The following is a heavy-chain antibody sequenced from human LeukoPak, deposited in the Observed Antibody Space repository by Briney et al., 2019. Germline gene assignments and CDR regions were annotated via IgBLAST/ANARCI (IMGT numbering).Heavy chain of an antibody. CDR3: ATISGSYYSAGAMDDAFDI. Sequence: GGSLRLSCAASGFTFSSYAMSWVRQAPGKGLEWVANIKQDGSEKYYADSVKGRFTISRDNSKNTLYLQMNSLRAEDTAVYYCATISGSYYSAGAMDDAFDIWGQGTMVTVSS. CDR2: IKQDGSEK. CDR1: GFTFSSYA. D-gene: IGHD1-26*01. V-gene: IGHV3-7*01. J-gene: IGHJ3*02.